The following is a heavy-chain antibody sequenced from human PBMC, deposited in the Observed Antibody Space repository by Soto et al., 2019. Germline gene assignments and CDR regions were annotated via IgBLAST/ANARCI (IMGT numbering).Heavy chain of an antibody. CDR2: IIPILGIA. J-gene: IGHJ4*02. CDR3: ASPPGAAGTDH. V-gene: IGHV1-69*02. D-gene: IGHD6-13*01. CDR1: GGTFSSYT. Sequence: QVQLVQSGAEVKKPGSSVKVSCKACGGTFSSYTISWVRQAPGQGLEWMVRIIPILGIANYAQKFQGRVTLTEDKSASTGYMELSGLRPEDTAVYYCASPPGAAGTDHWGQVFLLTVSS.